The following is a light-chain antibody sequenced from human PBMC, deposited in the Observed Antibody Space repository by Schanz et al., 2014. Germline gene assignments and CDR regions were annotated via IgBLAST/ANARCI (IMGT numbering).Light chain of an antibody. Sequence: SALTQPASVSGSPGQSITISCSGTSRDIGSYNYVSWYQQHPGKAPKLLIYDVSDRPSRITNRFSGSKSGNTASLTISGLQAEDEADYYCSSFTRSSTYVFGTGTKLTVL. CDR3: SSFTRSSTYV. V-gene: IGLV2-14*01. J-gene: IGLJ1*01. CDR1: SRDIGSYNY. CDR2: DVS.